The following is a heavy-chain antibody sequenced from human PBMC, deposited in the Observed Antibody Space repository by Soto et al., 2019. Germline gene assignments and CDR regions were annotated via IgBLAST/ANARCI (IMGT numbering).Heavy chain of an antibody. CDR2: IRGSGGRT. Sequence: PWGSLRLSCAASGFTFSSYAMSWVRQAPGKGLEWVSGIRGSGGRTFYEDSVKGRFTISRDNSKNTLYLQMNSLRAEDTAVYYCAKGGREYCGADMCPDYWGQGTLVTAPQ. J-gene: IGHJ4*02. V-gene: IGHV3-23*01. CDR3: AKGGREYCGADMCPDY. CDR1: GFTFSSYA. D-gene: IGHD2-21*01.